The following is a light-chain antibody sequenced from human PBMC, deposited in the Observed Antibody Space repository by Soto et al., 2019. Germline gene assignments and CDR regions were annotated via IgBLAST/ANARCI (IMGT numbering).Light chain of an antibody. J-gene: IGLJ1*01. V-gene: IGLV2-14*01. CDR3: SSYTSSSTYV. CDR1: SSDVGGYNY. Sequence: QSALTQPASVSGSPGQSITISCTGTSSDVGGYNYVSWYQQHPGKAPKLMIYDVSNRPSGVSNRFSGSKSGNTASLTISGLQAEDEADYYCSSYTSSSTYVCGTGTKVIVL. CDR2: DVS.